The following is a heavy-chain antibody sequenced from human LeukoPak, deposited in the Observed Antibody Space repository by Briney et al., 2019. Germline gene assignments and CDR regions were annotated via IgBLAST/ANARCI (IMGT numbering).Heavy chain of an antibody. CDR2: ISLNSGSI. D-gene: IGHD6-13*01. V-gene: IGHV3-9*01. CDR1: GFTFDDYA. CDR3: AKDAGIAAAGPGAIFDY. J-gene: IGHJ4*02. Sequence: GGSLRLSCAASGFTFDDYAMHWVRQAPGKGLEWVSGISLNSGSIGYADSVKGRFTISRDNAKNSLYLQMNSLRAEDTALYCCAKDAGIAAAGPGAIFDYWGQGTLVTVSS.